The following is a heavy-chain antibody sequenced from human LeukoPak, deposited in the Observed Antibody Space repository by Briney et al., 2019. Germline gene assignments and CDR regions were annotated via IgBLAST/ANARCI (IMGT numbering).Heavy chain of an antibody. J-gene: IGHJ4*02. CDR1: GGSISTYY. Sequence: SETLSLTCTVSGGSISTYYWTWIRQPPGKGLEWIGYIYYSGDTNYNPSLKSRVTISVDTSKNQFSLKLSSVNAADTAVYYCARHGQKYDSSFDYWGQGTLVTVSS. CDR2: IYYSGDT. CDR3: ARHGQKYDSSFDY. V-gene: IGHV4-59*08. D-gene: IGHD6-13*01.